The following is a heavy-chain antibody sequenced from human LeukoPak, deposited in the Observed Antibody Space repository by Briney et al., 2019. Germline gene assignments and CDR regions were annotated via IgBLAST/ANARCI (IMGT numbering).Heavy chain of an antibody. D-gene: IGHD6-13*01. CDR2: DSPNSGGT. CDR3: ARGEGSSWFDY. J-gene: IGHJ4*02. V-gene: IGHV1-2*02. Sequence: ASVKVSCKASGFSFSGYYIHWVRQAPGQGLDWMGWDSPNSGGTNSAQKFLGRVTMTRDTSINTAYMELSRLTSDDTALYYCARGEGSSWFDYWGQGTLVTVSS. CDR1: GFSFSGYY.